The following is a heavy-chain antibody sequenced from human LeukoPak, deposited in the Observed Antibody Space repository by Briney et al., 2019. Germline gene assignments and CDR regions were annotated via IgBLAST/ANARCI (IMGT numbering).Heavy chain of an antibody. Sequence: SETLSLTCTVSGGSISSYYWSWIRQPAGKGLEWIGRIYTSGSTNYNPSLKSRVTISVDTSRNQFSLKLSSVTAADTAVYYCARASKGRYSGYVIDYWGQGTLVTVSS. D-gene: IGHD5-12*01. V-gene: IGHV4-4*07. CDR3: ARASKGRYSGYVIDY. CDR1: GGSISSYY. J-gene: IGHJ4*02. CDR2: IYTSGST.